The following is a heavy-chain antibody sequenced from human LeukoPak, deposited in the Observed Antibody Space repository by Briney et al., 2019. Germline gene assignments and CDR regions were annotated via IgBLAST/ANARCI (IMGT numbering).Heavy chain of an antibody. CDR3: ARDQCSGGSCYSGFGPYYYYGMDV. V-gene: IGHV3-7*01. D-gene: IGHD2-15*01. J-gene: IGHJ6*02. Sequence: PGGSLRLSCAASGFTFSSYWMSWVRQAPGKGLEWVANIKQDGSEKYYVDSVKGRFTISRDNAKNSLYLQLNSLRDEDTAVYYCARDQCSGGSCYSGFGPYYYYGMDVWGQGTTVTVSS. CDR1: GFTFSSYW. CDR2: IKQDGSEK.